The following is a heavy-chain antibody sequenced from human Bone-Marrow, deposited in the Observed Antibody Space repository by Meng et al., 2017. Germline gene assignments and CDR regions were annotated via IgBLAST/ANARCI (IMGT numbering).Heavy chain of an antibody. J-gene: IGHJ6*02. Sequence: SETLSLTCTVSGGSISSYYWSWIRQPPGKGLEWIGYIYYSGSTNYSPSLKSRVTISVDTSKNQFSLKLSSVTAADTAVYYCARGADYYDSSGYYYSYYYGMDVWGQGTTVTVSS. CDR3: ARGADYYDSSGYYYSYYYGMDV. CDR2: IYYSGST. CDR1: GGSISSYY. V-gene: IGHV4-59*01. D-gene: IGHD3-22*01.